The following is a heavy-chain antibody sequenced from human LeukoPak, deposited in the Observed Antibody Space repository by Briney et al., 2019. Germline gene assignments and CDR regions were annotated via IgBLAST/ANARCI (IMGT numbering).Heavy chain of an antibody. V-gene: IGHV1-69*13. CDR3: ARGAMVRGVTVDY. D-gene: IGHD3-10*01. CDR1: GGTFSSYA. Sequence: ASVKVSCKASGGTFSSYAISWVRQAPGQGLEWMGGIIPIFGTANYAQMFQGRVTITADESTSTAYMELSSLRSEDTAVYYCARGAMVRGVTVDYWGQGTLVTVSS. J-gene: IGHJ4*02. CDR2: IIPIFGTA.